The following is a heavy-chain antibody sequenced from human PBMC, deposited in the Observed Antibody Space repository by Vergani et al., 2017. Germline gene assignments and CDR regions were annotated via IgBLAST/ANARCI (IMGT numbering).Heavy chain of an antibody. D-gene: IGHD3-22*01. V-gene: IGHV3-49*04. Sequence: EVQLVESGGGLVQPGRSLRLSCTASGFTFGDYAMSWVRQAPGKGLEWVGCIRSKAYGGTTEYAASVKGRFTISRDDSKSIAYLQMNSLKTEDTAVYYCTRVPRYYDSSGYQDYWGQGTLVAVSS. CDR1: GFTFGDYA. J-gene: IGHJ4*02. CDR3: TRVPRYYDSSGYQDY. CDR2: IRSKAYGGTT.